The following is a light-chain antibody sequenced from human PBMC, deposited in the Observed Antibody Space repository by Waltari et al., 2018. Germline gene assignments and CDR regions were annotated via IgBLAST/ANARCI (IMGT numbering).Light chain of an antibody. V-gene: IGLV1-40*01. CDR2: DDS. Sequence: QSVLTQPPSVSGAPGQRVTIPCTRSSSNNGSPYNVHWYQQVPGRAPKLLIYDDSHRPSGVPDRFSGSKSGTSASLAITGLQAEDEAEYFCQSYDSGLNGLFFGGGTKVTVL. J-gene: IGLJ2*01. CDR3: QSYDSGLNGLF. CDR1: SSNNGSPYN.